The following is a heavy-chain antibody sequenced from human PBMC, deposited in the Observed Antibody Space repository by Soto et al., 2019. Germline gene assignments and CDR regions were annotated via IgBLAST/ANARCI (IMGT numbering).Heavy chain of an antibody. D-gene: IGHD6-6*01. Sequence: PSETLSLTCTVSGGSISSYYWRWIRQPPGKGLEWIGYIYYSGSTNYNPSLKSRVTISVDTSKNQFSLKLSSVTAADTAVYYCARARIAALKFDFWGQGTLVTVSS. CDR1: GGSISSYY. V-gene: IGHV4-59*01. CDR2: IYYSGST. CDR3: ARARIAALKFDF. J-gene: IGHJ4*02.